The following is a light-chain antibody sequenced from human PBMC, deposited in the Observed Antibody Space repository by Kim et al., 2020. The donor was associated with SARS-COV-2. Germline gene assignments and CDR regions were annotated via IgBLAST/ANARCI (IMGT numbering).Light chain of an antibody. J-gene: IGKJ1*01. V-gene: IGKV3-20*01. Sequence: CPGERATLACRASQSVSSNYLAWLQHKPGQAPRLLIYGASSRATGIPDRFSGSGSGTDFTLTISRLEPEDFAVYYCQRYGTSPWTFGQGTKVDIK. CDR3: QRYGTSPWT. CDR2: GAS. CDR1: QSVSSNY.